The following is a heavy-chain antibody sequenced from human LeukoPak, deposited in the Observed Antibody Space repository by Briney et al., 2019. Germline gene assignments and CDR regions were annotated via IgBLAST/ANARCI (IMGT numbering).Heavy chain of an antibody. V-gene: IGHV3-53*01. D-gene: IGHD3-10*01. Sequence: GGSLRLSCAASGFTVSSNYMAWVRQAPGKGLEWVSVIYGGGSTYYADSVKGRFTISRDNSQNTLYLQMNSLRAEDTAVYYCARDPYYYGSGTYTPIDYWGQGTLVTVSS. CDR1: GFTVSSNY. CDR2: IYGGGST. J-gene: IGHJ4*02. CDR3: ARDPYYYGSGTYTPIDY.